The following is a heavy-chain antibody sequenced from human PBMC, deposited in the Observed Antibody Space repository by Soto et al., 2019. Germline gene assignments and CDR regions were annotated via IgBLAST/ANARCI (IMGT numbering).Heavy chain of an antibody. CDR3: ASGDSSSSTFDY. Sequence: SQTLSLTCTVSGFSISSYCLSWIRQPPGKGLEWIGYIYYSGSTNYNPSLKSRVTISVDTSKNQFSLKLSSVTAAATAVYYCASGDSSSSTFDYGGQGTLVTVSS. CDR1: GFSISSYC. D-gene: IGHD6-6*01. V-gene: IGHV4-59*01. CDR2: IYYSGST. J-gene: IGHJ4*02.